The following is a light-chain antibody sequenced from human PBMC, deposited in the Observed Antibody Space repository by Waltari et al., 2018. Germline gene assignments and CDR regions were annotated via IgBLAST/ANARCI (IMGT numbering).Light chain of an antibody. J-gene: IGKJ2*01. V-gene: IGKV4-1*01. CDR3: QQYYSIPYT. CDR1: QNIFYNSNNKPN. CDR2: WAS. Sequence: DIVMTQSPDSLAVSLGERATINCKSSQNIFYNSNNKPNLTWYQQKPGQSPKLLIYWASTRESGVPDRFSGSGSGTDFTLTISSLQAEDVAVYFCQQYYSIPYTFGQGTKVEIK.